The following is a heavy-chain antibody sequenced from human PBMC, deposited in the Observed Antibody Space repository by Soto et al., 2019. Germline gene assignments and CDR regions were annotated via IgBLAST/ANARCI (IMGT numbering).Heavy chain of an antibody. J-gene: IGHJ6*03. CDR1: GYSFTNYG. CDR2: ISAFNGNT. CDR3: ARDRGVAPPVAGNTHYYYYMDV. V-gene: IGHV1-18*01. Sequence: QDQLVQSGAEVKKPGASVTVSCKASGYSFTNYGITWVRQAHGQGLEWMGWISAFNGNTHYAQKLQGRVTMTTDASTSTAYMELRSLRSDDTAVYYCARDRGVAPPVAGNTHYYYYMDVWGKGTTVIVSS. D-gene: IGHD6-19*01.